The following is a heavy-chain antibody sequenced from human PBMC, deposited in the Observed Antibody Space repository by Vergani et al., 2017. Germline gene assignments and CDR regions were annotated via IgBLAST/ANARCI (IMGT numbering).Heavy chain of an antibody. D-gene: IGHD2-2*01. V-gene: IGHV1-69*14. CDR1: GGTFSSYA. CDR2: IIPIFGTA. Sequence: QVQLVQSGAEVKKPGSSVKVSCKASGGTFSSYAISWVRQAPGQGLEWMGGIIPIFGTANYAQKFQGRVTIAADTSTDTAHLELSSLRAEDTAVYYCAKDWGGYCSSTSCSPGAAFDIWGQGTMVTVSS. CDR3: AKDWGGYCSSTSCSPGAAFDI. J-gene: IGHJ3*02.